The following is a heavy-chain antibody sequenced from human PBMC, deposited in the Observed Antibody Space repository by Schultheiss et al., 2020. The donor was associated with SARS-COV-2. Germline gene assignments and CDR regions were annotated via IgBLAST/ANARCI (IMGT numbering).Heavy chain of an antibody. CDR2: IYYSGST. CDR1: GDSIGTYY. Sequence: SETLSLTCSVSGDSIGTYYWNWVRQSPGKGLEWIGYIYYSGSTNYSPSVKSRVTMSVDKSKNQFSLKLSSVTAADTAVYYCARGGAARQPPPVWGQGTLVTVSS. D-gene: IGHD6-6*01. CDR3: ARGGAARQPPPV. J-gene: IGHJ4*02. V-gene: IGHV4-59*01.